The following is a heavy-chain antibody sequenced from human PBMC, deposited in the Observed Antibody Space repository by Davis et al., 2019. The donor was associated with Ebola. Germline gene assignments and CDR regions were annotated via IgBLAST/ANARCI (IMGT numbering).Heavy chain of an antibody. CDR1: GGSISSYY. CDR2: IYYSGST. D-gene: IGHD3-22*01. CDR3: ARANPYYYDSSGYVGYYFGIDV. Sequence: SETLSLTCTVSGGSISSYYWSWIRQPPGKGLEWIGYIYYSGSTNYNPSLKSRVTISVDTSKNQFSLKLSSVTAADTAVYYCARANPYYYDSSGYVGYYFGIDVWGQGTTVTVSS. J-gene: IGHJ6*02. V-gene: IGHV4-59*12.